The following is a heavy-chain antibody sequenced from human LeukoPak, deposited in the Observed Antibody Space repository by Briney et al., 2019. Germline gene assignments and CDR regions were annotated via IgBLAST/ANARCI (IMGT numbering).Heavy chain of an antibody. Sequence: GGSLRLSCAASGFTFSSYGMHWVRQAPGKGLEWVAFIRNDGSIKNFPESVKGRFTISRDNSKSTLYLQMHSLSAEDTAVYYCAKGWGRQTGGNSFDYWGQGSLVTVSS. CDR1: GFTFSSYG. CDR2: IRNDGSIK. D-gene: IGHD4-23*01. CDR3: AKGWGRQTGGNSFDY. V-gene: IGHV3-30*02. J-gene: IGHJ4*02.